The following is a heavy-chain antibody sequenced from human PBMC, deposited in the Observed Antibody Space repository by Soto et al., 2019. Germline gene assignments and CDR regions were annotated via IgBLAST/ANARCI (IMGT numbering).Heavy chain of an antibody. CDR2: ISWDGGST. J-gene: IGHJ4*02. CDR1: GFTFDDYT. Sequence: GGSLRLSCAASGFTFDDYTMHWVRQAPGKGLEWVSLISWDGGSTYYADSVKGRFTISRDNSKNSLYLQMNSLRTEDTALYYCAKADCSGGSCHFDYRGQGTLVTVSS. V-gene: IGHV3-43*01. D-gene: IGHD2-15*01. CDR3: AKADCSGGSCHFDY.